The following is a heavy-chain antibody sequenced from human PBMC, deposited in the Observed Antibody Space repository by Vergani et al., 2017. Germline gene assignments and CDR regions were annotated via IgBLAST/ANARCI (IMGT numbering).Heavy chain of an antibody. CDR2: FDPEHGEV. V-gene: IGHV1-24*01. D-gene: IGHD3-22*01. J-gene: IGHJ4*02. Sequence: QVQLVQSGSEVRKPGASVKVSCQVSGYSLTELTIHWVRQAPGKGVEWMGGFDPEHGEVTFAHHIQGRVTMTEDRSTDTAYMELSSLRPEDTALYYCAIVTDYNDSSGYYLDYWGQRTLVSVSS. CDR1: GYSLTELT. CDR3: AIVTDYNDSSGYYLDY.